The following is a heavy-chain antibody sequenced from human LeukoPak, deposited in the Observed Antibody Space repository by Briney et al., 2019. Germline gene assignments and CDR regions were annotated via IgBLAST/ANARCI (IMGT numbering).Heavy chain of an antibody. V-gene: IGHV3-7*01. D-gene: IGHD4-17*01. CDR3: ARGDFSDYGDYVDAFDV. J-gene: IGHJ3*01. Sequence: GGSLRLSCAASGFTFNNYWMSWVRQAPGNGLQWVANIKQDGSQKFYVDSVKGRFTISRDNTKNLLYLQMNSLRAEDTAVYYCARGDFSDYGDYVDAFDVWGQGTMVTVSS. CDR2: IKQDGSQK. CDR1: GFTFNNYW.